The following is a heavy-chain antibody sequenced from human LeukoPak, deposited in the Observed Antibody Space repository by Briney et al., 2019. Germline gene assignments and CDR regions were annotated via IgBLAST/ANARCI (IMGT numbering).Heavy chain of an antibody. CDR2: ISYDGSNK. J-gene: IGHJ4*02. D-gene: IGHD4-17*01. V-gene: IGHV3-30*04. Sequence: GGSLRLSCAASAFTFSSYAMRWVRQAPGKGLEWVAVISYDGSNKYYADSVKGRFTISRDNSKNTLYLQMNSLRAEDTAVYYCASGFGYGDYVPGGFDYWGQGTLVTVSS. CDR3: ASGFGYGDYVPGGFDY. CDR1: AFTFSSYA.